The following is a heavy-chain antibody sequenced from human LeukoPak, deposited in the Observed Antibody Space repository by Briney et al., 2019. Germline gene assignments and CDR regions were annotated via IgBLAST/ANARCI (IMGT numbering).Heavy chain of an antibody. Sequence: SETLSLTCTVSGGSISGYYWSWIRQPAGKGLEWIGRIYTSGSTNYNLSLKSRVTMSVDTSKNQFSLKLSSVTAADTAVYYCARDGFDFWSGCHISPWGQGTLVTVSS. CDR3: ARDGFDFWSGCHISP. V-gene: IGHV4-4*07. CDR2: IYTSGST. CDR1: GGSISGYY. D-gene: IGHD3-3*01. J-gene: IGHJ5*02.